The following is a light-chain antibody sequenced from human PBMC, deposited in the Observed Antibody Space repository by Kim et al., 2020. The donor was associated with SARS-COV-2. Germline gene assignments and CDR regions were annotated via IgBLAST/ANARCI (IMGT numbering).Light chain of an antibody. CDR1: SLRIYY. Sequence: SSELTQDPAVSVALGQTVRITCQGDSLRIYYASWYQQKPGRAPVLVMYGKDHRPSGIPDRFSGSSSGTTASLTITGAQAEDEADYYCNSRDNTVNQLVVFGGGTQLTVL. CDR3: NSRDNTVNQLVV. CDR2: GKD. J-gene: IGLJ2*01. V-gene: IGLV3-19*01.